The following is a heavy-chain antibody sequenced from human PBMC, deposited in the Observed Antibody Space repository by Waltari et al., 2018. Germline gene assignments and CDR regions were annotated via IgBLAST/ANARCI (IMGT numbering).Heavy chain of an antibody. V-gene: IGHV3-23*01. Sequence: EVQLLESGGGLVQPGGSLRLSCAASGFTFSSYAMSWVRQAPGKGLEWVSAISGSGGSTYYADSVKGRFTISRDNSKNTLYLQMNSLRAEDTAVYYCAKIMYCSGGSCLPFFDYWGQGTLVTVSS. D-gene: IGHD2-15*01. CDR3: AKIMYCSGGSCLPFFDY. CDR2: ISGSGGST. J-gene: IGHJ4*02. CDR1: GFTFSSYA.